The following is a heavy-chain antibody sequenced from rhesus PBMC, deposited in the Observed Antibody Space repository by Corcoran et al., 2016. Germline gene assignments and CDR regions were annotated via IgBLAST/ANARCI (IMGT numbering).Heavy chain of an antibody. CDR1: GGSISDSYR. Sequence: QVQLQESGPGVVKPSETLSLTCAVSGGSISDSYRWSWIGQPPGKVLEWIGHIYGSSTRTNYNPSLKSQVPFSKDTSKNQFSLKLSSVTAADTAVYYCAAQYVSFDYWGQGVLVTVSS. CDR3: AAQYVSFDY. CDR2: IYGSSTRT. J-gene: IGHJ4*01. V-gene: IGHV4S10*01. D-gene: IGHD4-23*01.